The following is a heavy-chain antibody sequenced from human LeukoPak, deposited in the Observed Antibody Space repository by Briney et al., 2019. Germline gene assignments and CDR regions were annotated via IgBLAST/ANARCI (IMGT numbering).Heavy chain of an antibody. J-gene: IGHJ4*02. Sequence: SQTLSLTCTVSGGSISSYYWSWIRQPPAKGLEWVGYNHYSGSTNYNPSLKRRVTISVDTSKNQFSLKLSSVTAADTAVYYCARRLYYYDSSGYYYDYFDYWGQGTLVTVSS. CDR1: GGSISSYY. CDR2: NHYSGST. V-gene: IGHV4-59*08. D-gene: IGHD3-22*01. CDR3: ARRLYYYDSSGYYYDYFDY.